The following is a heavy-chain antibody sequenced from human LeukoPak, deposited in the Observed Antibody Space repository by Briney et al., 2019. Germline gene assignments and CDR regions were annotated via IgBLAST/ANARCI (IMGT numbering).Heavy chain of an antibody. V-gene: IGHV3-23*01. J-gene: IGHJ4*02. D-gene: IGHD3-10*01. Sequence: GGSLRLSCAASGFSFNTYAMHWVRQAPGKGLEWVSAIRGSGDSTNYADSLKGRFTISRENSKNTLYLQINSLRAEDTAIYYCAVFYGSATYYRDYWGQGTLVTVSS. CDR3: AVFYGSATYYRDY. CDR1: GFSFNTYA. CDR2: IRGSGDST.